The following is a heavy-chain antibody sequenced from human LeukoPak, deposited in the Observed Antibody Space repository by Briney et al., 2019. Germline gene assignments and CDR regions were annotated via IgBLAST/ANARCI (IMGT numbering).Heavy chain of an antibody. D-gene: IGHD3-22*01. Sequence: STSYADSVNGRFTISTDNAQYTLYLQMNSLRAEDTAVYYCAREVAYYDSSGYYYYYYYIDVWGKGTTVTVSS. J-gene: IGHJ6*03. CDR3: AREVAYYDSSGYYYYYYYIDV. V-gene: IGHV3-74*01. CDR2: ST.